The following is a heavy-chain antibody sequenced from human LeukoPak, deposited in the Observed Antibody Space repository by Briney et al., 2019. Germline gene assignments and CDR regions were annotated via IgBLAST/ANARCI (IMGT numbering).Heavy chain of an antibody. CDR3: ARAALTTPFDY. V-gene: IGHV3-48*03. Sequence: GGSLRLSCAASGFNFSSYEMNWVRQATGKGLEWVSYISSRGSTIYYADSVKGRFAISRDNAKNSLYLQMNSLRAEDTAVYYCARAALTTPFDYWGQGTLVTVSS. CDR2: ISSRGSTI. CDR1: GFNFSSYE. J-gene: IGHJ4*02. D-gene: IGHD1/OR15-1a*01.